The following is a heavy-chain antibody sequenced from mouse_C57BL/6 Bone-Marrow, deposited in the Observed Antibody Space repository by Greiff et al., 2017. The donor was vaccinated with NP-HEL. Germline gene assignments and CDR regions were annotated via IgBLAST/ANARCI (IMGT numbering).Heavy chain of an antibody. CDR2: ISYDGSN. CDR3: ARGYGISYFDY. D-gene: IGHD1-1*01. J-gene: IGHJ2*01. V-gene: IGHV3-6*01. CDR1: GYSITSGYY. Sequence: EVKLMESGPGLVKPSQSLSLTCSVTGYSITSGYYWNWIRQFPGNKLEWMGYISYDGSNNYNPSLKNRISITRDTSKNQFFLKLNSLTTEDPPTYYCARGYGISYFDYWAKAPLSQSPQ.